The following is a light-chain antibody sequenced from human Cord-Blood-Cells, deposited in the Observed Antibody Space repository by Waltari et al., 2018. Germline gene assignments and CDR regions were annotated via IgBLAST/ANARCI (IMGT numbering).Light chain of an antibody. CDR2: EVS. Sequence: QSALTQPPSASGSPGQSVTISCTGTSSDAGGYNYVSWYQQHPGKAPKLMIYEVSKRPSGVPDRFSGSKSGNTASLTVSGLQAEDEADYYCSSYAGSNKRVFGGGTKLTVL. V-gene: IGLV2-8*01. CDR3: SSYAGSNKRV. J-gene: IGLJ3*02. CDR1: SSDAGGYNY.